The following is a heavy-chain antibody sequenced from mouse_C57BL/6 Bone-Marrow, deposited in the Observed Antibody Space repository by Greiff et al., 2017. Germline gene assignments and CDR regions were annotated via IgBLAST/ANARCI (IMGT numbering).Heavy chain of an antibody. D-gene: IGHD1-1*01. J-gene: IGHJ3*01. CDR1: GYTFTSYW. V-gene: IGHV1-69*01. CDR3: ARSSNYGSSYQFAY. CDR2: IDPSDSYT. Sequence: QVQLQQSGAELVMPGASVKLSCKASGYTFTSYWMHWVKQRPGQGLEWIGEIDPSDSYTNYNQKFKGKSTLAVDKSSSTAYMQLSSLTSEDSAVYYCARSSNYGSSYQFAYWGQGTLVTVSA.